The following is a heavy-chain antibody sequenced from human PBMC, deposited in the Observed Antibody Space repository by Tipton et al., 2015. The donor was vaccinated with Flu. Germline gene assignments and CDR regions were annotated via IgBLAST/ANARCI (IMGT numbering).Heavy chain of an antibody. CDR3: VRAMHY. Sequence: SLRLSCAASGFTFSTSWMHWVRQAPGKGLEWVANIKPDGSEKYYVDSVKGRFTISRDNAKDSVYLQMNSLRDEDTAVYYCVRAMHYWGQGTLVTVSS. J-gene: IGHJ4*02. CDR2: IKPDGSEK. CDR1: GFTFSTSW. V-gene: IGHV3-7*01.